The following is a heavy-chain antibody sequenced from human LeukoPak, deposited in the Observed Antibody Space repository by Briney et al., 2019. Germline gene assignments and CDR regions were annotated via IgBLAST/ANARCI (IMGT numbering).Heavy chain of an antibody. CDR1: GGSISSYY. CDR2: IYTSGST. CDR3: ARDLGQIAVAGKGFDP. Sequence: SQTLSLTCTVSGGSISSYYWRWTLQPAGKGLEWIGRIYTSGSTNYNPSLKSRVTMSVDTSKNQFSLKLSSVTAADSAVYYCARDLGQIAVAGKGFDPWGQGTLVTVSS. J-gene: IGHJ5*02. D-gene: IGHD6-19*01. V-gene: IGHV4-4*07.